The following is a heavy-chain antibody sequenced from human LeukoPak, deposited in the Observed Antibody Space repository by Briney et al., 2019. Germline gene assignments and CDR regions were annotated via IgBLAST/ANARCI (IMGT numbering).Heavy chain of an antibody. Sequence: PGGSLRLSCAASGFTVSNDYMNWVRQAPGKGLEWVSVIQSGGTTYYVDSVKGRFTISRDISKNTLYLQMDSLRAEDTAVYYCAREPWGAKGAAWGMDVWGQGTTVTVSS. CDR2: IQSGGTT. CDR3: AREPWGAKGAAWGMDV. V-gene: IGHV3-53*01. D-gene: IGHD1-26*01. J-gene: IGHJ6*02. CDR1: GFTVSNDY.